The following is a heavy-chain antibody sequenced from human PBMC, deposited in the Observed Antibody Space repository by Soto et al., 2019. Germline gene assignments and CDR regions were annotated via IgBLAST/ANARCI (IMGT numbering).Heavy chain of an antibody. Sequence: EGSLRLSCVASGLTVSQNYMAWVRQGPGMGLEWVSVIYKNDTRYYADSVKGRFTISRDTSKNTLSLQMDSLRAEDTAVYYCVRPRPSGENYGMDVWGQGTTVTVSS. J-gene: IGHJ6*02. CDR1: GLTVSQNY. CDR2: IYKNDTR. V-gene: IGHV3-53*01. CDR3: VRPRPSGENYGMDV. D-gene: IGHD3-10*01.